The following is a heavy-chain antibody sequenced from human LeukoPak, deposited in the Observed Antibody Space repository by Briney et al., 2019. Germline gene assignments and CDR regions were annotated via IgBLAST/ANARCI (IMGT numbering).Heavy chain of an antibody. Sequence: GGSLRLSCAASGFTFNNYDMSWVRQAPGKGLEWVAVVSGRGSSTYYADSVKGRFTISRDNSKNTLYLQLNSLRAEDTAVYYCAKVMDRDIVATIRLGSQYYFDYWGQGTLVTVSS. CDR1: GFTFNNYD. V-gene: IGHV3-23*01. D-gene: IGHD5-12*01. J-gene: IGHJ4*02. CDR3: AKVMDRDIVATIRLGSQYYFDY. CDR2: VSGRGSST.